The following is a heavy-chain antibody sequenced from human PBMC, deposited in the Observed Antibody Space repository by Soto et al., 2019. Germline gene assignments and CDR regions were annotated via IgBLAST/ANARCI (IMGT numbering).Heavy chain of an antibody. Sequence: PGGSLRLSCAASGFTFSSYDMHWVRQATGKGLEWVSAIGTAGDTYYPGSVKGRFTISRENAKNSLYLQMNSLRAGDTAVYYCARADTAHGWGSYGMDVWGQGTTVTVSS. CDR2: IGTAGDT. D-gene: IGHD5-18*01. J-gene: IGHJ6*02. CDR3: ARADTAHGWGSYGMDV. CDR1: GFTFSSYD. V-gene: IGHV3-13*01.